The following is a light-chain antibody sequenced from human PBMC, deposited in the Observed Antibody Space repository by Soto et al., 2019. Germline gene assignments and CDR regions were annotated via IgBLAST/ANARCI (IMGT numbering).Light chain of an antibody. CDR1: QNIYNY. J-gene: IGKJ5*01. CDR3: QQTHSTPVC. Sequence: IQLTQSPSSLSASVGDRVTVTCRTSQNIYNYLNWYQQKPGKAPKLLIYAASSVQSGVPLRFSGSGSGTDFTLTISSLQPEDFATYYCQQTHSTPVCFGQRTRLEI. CDR2: AAS. V-gene: IGKV1-39*01.